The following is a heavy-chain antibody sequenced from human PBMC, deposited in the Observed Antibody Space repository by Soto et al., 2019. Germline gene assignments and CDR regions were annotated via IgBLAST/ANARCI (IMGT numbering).Heavy chain of an antibody. CDR1: GFTFSSYW. CDR3: ARDVCSSTSCYGAFDI. CDR2: IKQDGSEK. Sequence: GGSLRLSCAASGFTFSSYWMSWVRQAPGKGLEWVANIKQDGSEKYYVDSVKGRFTISRDNAKNSLYLQMNSLRAEDTAVYYCARDVCSSTSCYGAFDIWGQGTMVTVSS. V-gene: IGHV3-7*01. J-gene: IGHJ3*02. D-gene: IGHD2-2*01.